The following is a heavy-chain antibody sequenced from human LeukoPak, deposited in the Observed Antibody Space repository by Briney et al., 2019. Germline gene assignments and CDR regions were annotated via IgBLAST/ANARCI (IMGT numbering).Heavy chain of an antibody. CDR3: AKAPSSGFGY. V-gene: IGHV3-23*01. CDR1: GFTFSSYA. Sequence: PGGSLRLSCAASGFTFSSYATSWVRQAPGKGLEWVSAISGSGGSTYCADSVKGRFTISRDNSKNTLYLQMNSLRAEDTAVYYCAKAPSSGFGYWGQGTLVTVSS. CDR2: ISGSGGST. D-gene: IGHD3-22*01. J-gene: IGHJ4*02.